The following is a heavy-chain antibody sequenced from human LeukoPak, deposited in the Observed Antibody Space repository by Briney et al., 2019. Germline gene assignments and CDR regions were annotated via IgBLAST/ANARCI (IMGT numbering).Heavy chain of an antibody. J-gene: IGHJ3*02. CDR1: GYTFTSYD. D-gene: IGHD2-15*01. CDR2: MNPNSGNT. CDR3: ARDVVVAATTAFDI. Sequence: ASVKVSCKASGYTFTSYDINWVRQATGQGLEWMGWMNPNSGNTGYAQKFQGRVTMTTDTSTSTAYMELRSLRSDDTAVYYCARDVVVAATTAFDIWGQGTMVTVSS. V-gene: IGHV1-8*01.